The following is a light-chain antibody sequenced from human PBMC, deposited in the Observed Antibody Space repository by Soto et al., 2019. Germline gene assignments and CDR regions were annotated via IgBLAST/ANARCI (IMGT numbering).Light chain of an antibody. CDR1: SNDIGAYKY. Sequence: QSALTQPASVSGSPGQSITISCTGSSNDIGAYKYVSWYQQYPGKAPKLIIFEVSNRPSGVSNRFSGSKSGNTASLTIAGLRAEDEADYHCSSYTTGSTLYVFGGGTQLTVL. J-gene: IGLJ7*01. V-gene: IGLV2-14*01. CDR2: EVS. CDR3: SSYTTGSTLYV.